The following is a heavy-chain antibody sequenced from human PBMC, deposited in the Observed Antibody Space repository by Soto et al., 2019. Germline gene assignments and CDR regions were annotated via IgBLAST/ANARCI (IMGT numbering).Heavy chain of an antibody. CDR3: ARRARPDFYYLDV. Sequence: EVQLAESGGGLAQPGGSLRLSCAASGFTLSGYAMDWVRQAPGKGLEYVSGISSNGVGTYYANSVQGRFTISRDNCKNTVYLQMGSLRPDDMAVYYCARRARPDFYYLDVWRKGTTVTVS. CDR1: GFTLSGYA. CDR2: ISSNGVGT. V-gene: IGHV3-64*01. J-gene: IGHJ6*03. D-gene: IGHD6-6*01.